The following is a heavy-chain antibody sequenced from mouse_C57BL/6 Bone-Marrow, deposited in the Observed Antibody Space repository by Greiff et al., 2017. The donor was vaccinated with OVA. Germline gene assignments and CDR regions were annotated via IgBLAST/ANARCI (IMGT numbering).Heavy chain of an antibody. CDR3: ARWRDGDYVHY. J-gene: IGHJ2*01. Sequence: QVQLQQSGAELAKPGASVKLSCKASGYTFTSYWMHWVKQRPGKGLEWIGYINPSSGYTKYNQKFKDKATLTADKSSSTAYMQLSSLTYEDSEVYYCARWRDGDYVHYWGQGTTLTVSS. CDR2: INPSSGYT. CDR1: GYTFTSYW. V-gene: IGHV1-7*01. D-gene: IGHD2-13*01.